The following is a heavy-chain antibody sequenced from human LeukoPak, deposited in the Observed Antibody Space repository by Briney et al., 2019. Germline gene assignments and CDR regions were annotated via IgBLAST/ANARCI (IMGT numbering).Heavy chain of an antibody. Sequence: GGSLRLSCAASGFTFSSYWMSWVRQAPGKGLEWVANIKQDGSEKYYVDSVKGRFTISRDNAKNSLYLQMNSLRAEDTAVYYCARDGGIAAIYWYFDLWGRGTLVTVSS. J-gene: IGHJ2*01. V-gene: IGHV3-7*01. CDR2: IKQDGSEK. D-gene: IGHD6-25*01. CDR3: ARDGGIAAIYWYFDL. CDR1: GFTFSSYW.